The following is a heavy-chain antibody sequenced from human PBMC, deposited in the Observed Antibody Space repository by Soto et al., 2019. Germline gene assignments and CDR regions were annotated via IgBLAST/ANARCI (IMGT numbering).Heavy chain of an antibody. Sequence: GGSLRLSCAASGFTFSSYGMHWVRQAPGKGLEWVAVIWYDGSNKYYADSVKGRFTISRDNSKNTLYLQMNSLRAEDTAVHYCARDGGKSLLRDIVVVPAALRLDPWGQGTLVTVS. CDR1: GFTFSSYG. D-gene: IGHD2-2*01. CDR3: ARDGGKSLLRDIVVVPAALRLDP. V-gene: IGHV3-33*01. CDR2: IWYDGSNK. J-gene: IGHJ5*02.